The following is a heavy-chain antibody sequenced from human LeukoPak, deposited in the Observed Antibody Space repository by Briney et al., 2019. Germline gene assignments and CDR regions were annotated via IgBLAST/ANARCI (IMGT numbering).Heavy chain of an antibody. Sequence: ASVKVSCKASGGTFSSYAISWVRQAPGQGLEWMGRISAYNGNTNYAQKLQGRVTMTTDTSTSTAYMELRSLRSDDTAVYYCASSRDRSYYRAFDIWGQGTMVTVSS. D-gene: IGHD1-26*01. J-gene: IGHJ3*02. CDR2: ISAYNGNT. CDR1: GGTFSSYA. CDR3: ASSRDRSYYRAFDI. V-gene: IGHV1-18*01.